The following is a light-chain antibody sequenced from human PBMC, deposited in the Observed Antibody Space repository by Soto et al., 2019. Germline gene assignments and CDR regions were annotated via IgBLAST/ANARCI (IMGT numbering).Light chain of an antibody. V-gene: IGKV3-20*01. J-gene: IGKJ2*01. Sequence: EIVLTQSPGTLSLSPGERATLSCRASQSLRSTYLAGYQQKPGRAPRLLIYGASNRATGIPDRFSGSGSGTDFTLTISRLETEDFPVYHRQPYGNSSGQGTKLDIK. CDR2: GAS. CDR1: QSLRSTY. CDR3: QPYGNS.